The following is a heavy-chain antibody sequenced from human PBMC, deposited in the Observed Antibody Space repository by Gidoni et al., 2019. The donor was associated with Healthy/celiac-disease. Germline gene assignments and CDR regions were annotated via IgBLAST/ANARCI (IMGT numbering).Heavy chain of an antibody. D-gene: IGHD3-10*01. CDR2: ISPIFGTA. CDR1: GGTFSSYA. J-gene: IGHJ4*02. V-gene: IGHV1-69*01. Sequence: QVQLVQSGAEVKKPGSSVKVSCKASGGTFSSYAISWVRQAPGQGLEWMGGISPIFGTANYAQKFQGRVTITADESTSTAYMELSSLRSEDTAVYYCARENPYYYGSGSYYNLLYYFDYWGQGTLVTVSS. CDR3: ARENPYYYGSGSYYNLLYYFDY.